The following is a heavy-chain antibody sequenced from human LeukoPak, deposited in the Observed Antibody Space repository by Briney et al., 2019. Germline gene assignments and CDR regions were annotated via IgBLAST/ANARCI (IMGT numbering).Heavy chain of an antibody. CDR2: IYYSGST. Sequence: SETLSLTCTVSGGSISSYYWSWIRQPPGKGLEWIGYIYYSGSTNYNPSLKSRVTISVDTSKNQFSLKLTSVTAADTAVYYCARDSLPTWYFDLWGRGTLVTVSS. CDR3: ARDSLPTWYFDL. CDR1: GGSISSYY. V-gene: IGHV4-59*12. J-gene: IGHJ2*01.